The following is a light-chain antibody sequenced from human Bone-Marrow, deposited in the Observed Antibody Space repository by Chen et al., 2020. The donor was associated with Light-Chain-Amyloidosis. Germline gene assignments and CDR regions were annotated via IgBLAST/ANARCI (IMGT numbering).Light chain of an antibody. CDR3: AAWDGSLSGYV. V-gene: IGLV1-47*01. J-gene: IGLJ1*01. Sequence: QSVLTQPPSASGTPGQRVTISCSGASSNLGINYVYCDQHFPGAAPTLLIHRNNQRPSGVTDRFSASTSGTAAFLAISGLRSEDEADYYCAAWDGSLSGYVFGTGTKVIVL. CDR2: RNN. CDR1: SSNLGINY.